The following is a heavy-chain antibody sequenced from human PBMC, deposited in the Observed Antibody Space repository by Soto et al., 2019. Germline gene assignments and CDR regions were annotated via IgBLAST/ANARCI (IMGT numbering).Heavy chain of an antibody. V-gene: IGHV1-69*13. Sequence: SVKVSCKASGGTFSSYAISWVRQAPGQGLEWMGGIIPIFGTANYAQKFQGRVTITADESTSTAYMELSSLRSEDTAVYYCARDEPGYYYDSSGYYSNRRAFDIWGQGTMVTVSS. J-gene: IGHJ3*02. D-gene: IGHD3-22*01. CDR2: IIPIFGTA. CDR1: GGTFSSYA. CDR3: ARDEPGYYYDSSGYYSNRRAFDI.